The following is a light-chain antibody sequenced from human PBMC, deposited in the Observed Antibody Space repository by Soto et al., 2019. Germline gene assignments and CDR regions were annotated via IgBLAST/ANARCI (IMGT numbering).Light chain of an antibody. J-gene: IGKJ4*01. V-gene: IGKV1-5*03. CDR3: QQYNGYRLA. Sequence: DIQMTQSPSSLSASVGDRVTFTCRASQSISNWWACYQQKPGKAPKLLIYKASTLESGVPSRFSGSGSGTEFTLTISSLQSDDFSIYYCQQYNGYRLAFGGRTKVEIK. CDR2: KAS. CDR1: QSISNW.